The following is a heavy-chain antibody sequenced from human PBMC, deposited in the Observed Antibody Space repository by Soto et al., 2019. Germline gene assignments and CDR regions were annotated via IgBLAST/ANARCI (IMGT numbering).Heavy chain of an antibody. V-gene: IGHV1-69*01. D-gene: IGHD5-12*01. CDR1: GGRLINFG. CDR3: AREGSGYNF. J-gene: IGHJ4*02. CDR2: IVPVFGRP. Sequence: VKVSCKASGGRLINFGIAWVRQAPGQGLEWMGGIVPVFGRPNYAQRFRGRLTITADESTSTGYMELISLRSDDTALYYCAREGSGYNFWGQGTQVTAPQ.